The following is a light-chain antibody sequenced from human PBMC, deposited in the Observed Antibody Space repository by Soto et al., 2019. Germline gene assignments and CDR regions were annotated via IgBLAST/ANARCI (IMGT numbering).Light chain of an antibody. J-gene: IGKJ1*01. Sequence: AIRMTQSPSSLSASTGDRVTITCRASQGISSYLAWYQQKPGKAPKLLIYAASTLQSGVPSRFSGSGSGTDFTLTISCXQSEDFATYYCQQYYSYPRTFGQGTKVDIK. CDR2: AAS. CDR3: QQYYSYPRT. V-gene: IGKV1-8*01. CDR1: QGISSY.